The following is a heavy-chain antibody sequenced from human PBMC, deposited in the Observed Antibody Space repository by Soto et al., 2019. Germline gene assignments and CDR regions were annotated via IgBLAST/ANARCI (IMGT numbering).Heavy chain of an antibody. CDR1: GGSITNYY. V-gene: IGHV4-59*08. D-gene: IGHD3-10*01. Sequence: QVQLQESGPGLVKPSETLSLTCTVSGGSITNYYCSWFRQSPGKGLEWIGYIGYSGASAYNLPLTRRVTMSVDTSKTQFSLMLESVTATDTAVYYCARHGFGSLHGLVDVWGQGTTVIVYS. CDR2: IGYSGAS. CDR3: ARHGFGSLHGLVDV. J-gene: IGHJ6*02.